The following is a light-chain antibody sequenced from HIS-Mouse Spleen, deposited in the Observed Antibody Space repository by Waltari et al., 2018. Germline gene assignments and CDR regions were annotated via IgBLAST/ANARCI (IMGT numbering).Light chain of an antibody. J-gene: IGKJ3*01. V-gene: IGKV1-39*01. CDR1: QSISSY. CDR2: AAS. CDR3: QQSYSTPLFT. Sequence: DIQLTQSPSSLSASVGDSVPLTCRASQSISSYLNWYQQKPGKAPKLLIYAASSLQSGVPSRFSGSGSGTDFTLTISSLQPEDFATYYCQQSYSTPLFTFGPGTKVDIK.